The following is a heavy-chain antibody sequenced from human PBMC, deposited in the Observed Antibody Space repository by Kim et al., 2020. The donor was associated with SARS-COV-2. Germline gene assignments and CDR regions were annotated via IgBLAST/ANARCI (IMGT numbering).Heavy chain of an antibody. V-gene: IGHV4-34*01. Sequence: SETLSLTCAVYGGSFSGYYWSWIRQPPGKGLEWIGEINHSGSTNYNPSLKSRVTISVDTSKNQFSLKLSSVTAADTAVYYCARGLIYDSSGYYWNWFDPWGQGTLVTVSS. CDR2: INHSGST. J-gene: IGHJ5*02. D-gene: IGHD3-22*01. CDR1: GGSFSGYY. CDR3: ARGLIYDSSGYYWNWFDP.